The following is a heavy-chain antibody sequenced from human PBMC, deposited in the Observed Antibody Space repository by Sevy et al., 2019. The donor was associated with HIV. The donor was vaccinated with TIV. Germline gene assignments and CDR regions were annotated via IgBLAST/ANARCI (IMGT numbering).Heavy chain of an antibody. CDR3: ARVGGSSSRIFDY. CDR1: GYTFTGYY. CDR2: INPNSGGT. J-gene: IGHJ4*02. D-gene: IGHD6-6*01. V-gene: IGHV1-2*06. Sequence: ASVKVSCKASGYTFTGYYMHWVRQAPGQGLEWMGRINPNSGGTNYAQKFQGRVTMTRDTSISTAYMELSRLRSDDTAMYYCARVGGSSSRIFDYWGQGTLVTVSS.